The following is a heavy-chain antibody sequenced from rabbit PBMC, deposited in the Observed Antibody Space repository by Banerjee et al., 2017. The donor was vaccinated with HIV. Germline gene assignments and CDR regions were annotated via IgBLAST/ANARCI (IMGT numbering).Heavy chain of an antibody. D-gene: IGHD6-1*01. Sequence: QSLEESGGDLVKPGASLTLTCTASGFSFSSNAMCWVRQAPGKGLEWIACIYASSTDSTYYASWAKGRFTISKTSSTTVTLQMTSLTVADTATYFCARRGAGAAGDNYATGDAFDPWGQGTLVTVS. CDR3: ARRGAGAAGDNYATGDAFDP. J-gene: IGHJ2*01. CDR2: IYASSTDST. CDR1: GFSFSSNA. V-gene: IGHV1S40*01.